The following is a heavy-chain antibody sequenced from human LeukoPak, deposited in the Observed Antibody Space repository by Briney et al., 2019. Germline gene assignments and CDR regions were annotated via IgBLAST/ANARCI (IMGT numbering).Heavy chain of an antibody. J-gene: IGHJ4*02. CDR1: GYTFTSYG. CDR3: ARATEDYDFWSGYFWEGGYYFDY. Sequence: GASVKVSCTASGYTFTSYGISWVRQAPGQGLEWMGWINPNSGGTNYAQKFQGRVTMTRDTSISTAYMELSRLRSDDTAVYYCARATEDYDFWSGYFWEGGYYFDYWGQGTLVTVSS. CDR2: INPNSGGT. D-gene: IGHD3-3*01. V-gene: IGHV1-2*02.